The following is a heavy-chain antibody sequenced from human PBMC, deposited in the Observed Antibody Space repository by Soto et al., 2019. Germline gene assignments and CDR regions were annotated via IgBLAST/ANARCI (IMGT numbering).Heavy chain of an antibody. J-gene: IGHJ5*02. CDR1: GLSITDSEMG. CDR2: IDSSGEK. V-gene: IGHV2-26*02. CDR3: ARRHLAVAVSPWFDP. D-gene: IGHD6-19*01. Sequence: QVTLKESGHMLVKPTETLTLICTVSGLSITDSEMGVSWIRQPPGQPLEWLAHIDSSGEKSYRTFLKSRLAISKDTSKSQTVLTMTNMDPADTATYYCARRHLAVAVSPWFDPWGQGIPVTVSS.